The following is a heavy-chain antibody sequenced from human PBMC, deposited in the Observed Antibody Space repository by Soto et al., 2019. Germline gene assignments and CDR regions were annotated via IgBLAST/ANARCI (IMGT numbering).Heavy chain of an antibody. CDR3: ARAGGVWYYYGSGSYYAAGLLDNYYHYGMDV. CDR1: GASVSTGVYH. CDR2: INHSGST. D-gene: IGHD3-10*01. V-gene: IGHV4-34*01. J-gene: IGHJ6*02. Sequence: PSETLSLTCTVSGASVSTGVYHWTWIRQHPGKGLEWIGEINHSGSTNYNPSLKSRVTISVDTSKNQFSLKLSSVTAADTAVYYCARAGGVWYYYGSGSYYAAGLLDNYYHYGMDVWGQGTTVT.